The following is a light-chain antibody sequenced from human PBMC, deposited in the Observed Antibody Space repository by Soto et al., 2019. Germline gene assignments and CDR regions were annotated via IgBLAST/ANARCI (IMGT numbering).Light chain of an antibody. J-gene: IGLJ3*02. Sequence: QSALTQPTSASGSPGQSVTISCTGTSSDVAAYNYVSWYQQHPGKAPKLMIYEVTKRPPGVPDRFSGSNSGNTASLTVAGLQAEDEADYYRSSYADSISVLFGGGTKLTVL. CDR1: SSDVAAYNY. V-gene: IGLV2-8*01. CDR2: EVT. CDR3: SSYADSISVL.